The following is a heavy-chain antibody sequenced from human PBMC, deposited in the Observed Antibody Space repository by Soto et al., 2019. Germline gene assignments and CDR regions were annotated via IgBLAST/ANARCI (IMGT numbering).Heavy chain of an antibody. CDR3: AKGLPDTGGYDYYSMDV. D-gene: IGHD5-18*01. V-gene: IGHV3-23*01. CDR1: RFTVSSWA. Sequence: LKLSCASCRFTVSSWAMGWVRKAPAKGLDWVSVISGSGGITYSAASVKRGFTISSDNSKNILYLQMNSLRAEDTAVYYCAKGLPDTGGYDYYSMDVWRQGTAVTVSS. CDR2: ISGSGGIT. J-gene: IGHJ6*02.